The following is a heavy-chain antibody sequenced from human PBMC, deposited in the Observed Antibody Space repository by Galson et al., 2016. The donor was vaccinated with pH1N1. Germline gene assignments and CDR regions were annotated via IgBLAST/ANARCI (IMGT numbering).Heavy chain of an antibody. CDR1: GFTLSSYW. D-gene: IGHD1-26*01. CDR3: VRAVGRAEAH. J-gene: IGHJ4*02. Sequence: SLRLSCAASGFTLSSYWVSWVRQAPGKGLEWVANMNQDGNKKYYVDSVKGRFIISRDYSKNSLYLQMNSLRAEDTATYYCVRAVGRAEAHWGQGTLAIVSS. V-gene: IGHV3-7*01. CDR2: MNQDGNKK.